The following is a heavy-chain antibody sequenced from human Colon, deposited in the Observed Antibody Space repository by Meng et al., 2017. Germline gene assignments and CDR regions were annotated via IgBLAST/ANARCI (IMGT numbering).Heavy chain of an antibody. J-gene: IGHJ4*02. CDR1: GDSFSRNRAR. V-gene: IGHV6-1*01. D-gene: IGHD3-10*01. CDR2: TYYRSEWQN. Sequence: VQVPSAGPGRVQPPQPPSPPRALSGDSFSRNRARLQWVRQSPSRGLEWLGQTYYRSEWQNHYGVSVKSRITINADTSRNHFSLHLNSVTPEDTAVYYCTTWYGEYWGQGTLVTVSS. CDR3: TTWYGEY.